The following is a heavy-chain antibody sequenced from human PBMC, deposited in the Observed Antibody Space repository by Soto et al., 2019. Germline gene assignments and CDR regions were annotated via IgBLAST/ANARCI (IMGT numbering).Heavy chain of an antibody. J-gene: IGHJ4*02. V-gene: IGHV1-69*19. CDR3: AREVQVHTPAFVY. CDR1: GGTFNTYA. CDR2: ISPMFGAA. Sequence: QVQLVQSGAEMKKPGSSVKVSCQSSGGTFNTYAMNWVRQAPGHGPEWMGDISPMFGAANSAPKFQGRVTITADESTGTSYMQLSSLTSEDTALYFCAREVQVHTPAFVYWGQGTLVTVSS. D-gene: IGHD3-10*01.